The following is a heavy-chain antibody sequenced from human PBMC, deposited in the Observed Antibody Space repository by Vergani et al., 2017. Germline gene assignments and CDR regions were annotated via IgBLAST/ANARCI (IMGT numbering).Heavy chain of an antibody. CDR1: GFTFSSYS. CDR3: ARVYNSGWYEFAFDI. D-gene: IGHD6-19*01. V-gene: IGHV3-21*01. J-gene: IGHJ3*02. Sequence: EVQLVESGGGLVKPGGSLRLSCAASGFTFSSYSMTWVRQAPGKGLEWVSSISSSSSDIYYADSVKGRFTISRDNAKSSLCLQMNSLRAWDTAVYYCARVYNSGWYEFAFDIWGQGTRVTVSS. CDR2: ISSSSSDI.